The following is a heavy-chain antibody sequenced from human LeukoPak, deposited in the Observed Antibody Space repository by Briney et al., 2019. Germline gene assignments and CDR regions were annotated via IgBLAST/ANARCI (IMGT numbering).Heavy chain of an antibody. V-gene: IGHV4-4*07. CDR3: ARASAYYYGMDV. Sequence: SETLSLTCTVSGGSITSYYWSWIRQPAGKGLEWIGRIYSSGATNYNPSLKSRVTMSVGTSKNQFSLKLSSVTAADTAVYYCARASAYYYGMDVWGQGTTVTVSS. J-gene: IGHJ6*02. CDR2: IYSSGAT. CDR1: GGSITSYY.